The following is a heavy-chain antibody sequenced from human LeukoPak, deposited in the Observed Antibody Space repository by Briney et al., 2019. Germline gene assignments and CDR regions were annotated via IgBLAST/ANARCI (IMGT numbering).Heavy chain of an antibody. V-gene: IGHV4-39*01. D-gene: IGHD5-12*01. CDR3: ARYTGSLGFDP. CDR1: GGSITSSSYY. J-gene: IGHJ5*02. CDR2: IYYSGST. Sequence: PSETLSLTCTVSGGSITSSSYYWGWIRQPPGKGLEWMGSIYYSGSTDYNPSLKSRVTISADSSNQFSLKVRSVTAAGTAVYYCARYTGSLGFDPWGQGTLVTVSS.